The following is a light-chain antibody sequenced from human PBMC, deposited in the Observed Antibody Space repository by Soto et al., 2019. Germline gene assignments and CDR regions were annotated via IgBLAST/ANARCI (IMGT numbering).Light chain of an antibody. V-gene: IGKV3-15*01. Sequence: EIVMTQSPATLSVSPGERATLSCRASQSVSSNLAWYQQKPGQAPRLLIYGASTRATGIPARFSGSGSGTEFTLTISSLQSEDFAVYFCHQYFDWPRGTFGQGTKLEI. J-gene: IGKJ1*01. CDR1: QSVSSN. CDR3: HQYFDWPRGT. CDR2: GAS.